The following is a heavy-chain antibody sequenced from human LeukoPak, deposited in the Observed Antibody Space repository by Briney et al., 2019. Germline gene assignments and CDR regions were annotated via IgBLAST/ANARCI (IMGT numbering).Heavy chain of an antibody. CDR3: AGPGAGDLDY. Sequence: PSESLSLTCAVYGGSFGIYYRSWIRQPPGKGLEWIGEINHSGSTNYNPSLKSRVTISVDMSKNQFSMKLSSVTAADTAVYYCAGPGAGDLDYWGQGTLVTVSS. V-gene: IGHV4-34*01. J-gene: IGHJ4*02. D-gene: IGHD3-10*01. CDR2: INHSGST. CDR1: GGSFGIYY.